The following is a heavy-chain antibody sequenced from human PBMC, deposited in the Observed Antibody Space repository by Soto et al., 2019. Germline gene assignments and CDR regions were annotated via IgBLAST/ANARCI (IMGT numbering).Heavy chain of an antibody. CDR3: ARGVSAGVDY. Sequence: QVQLVQSGAEVREPGASVKVSCKASGYSFTSLDINWVRQTAGQGLEWMGWMQPSTGRTGYAQKFQGRVTMTRDTSINTAYMELPPLTSDDTAFYYCARGVSAGVDYWGQGTLVTVSS. CDR2: MQPSTGRT. J-gene: IGHJ4*02. CDR1: GYSFTSLD. D-gene: IGHD1-26*01. V-gene: IGHV1-8*01.